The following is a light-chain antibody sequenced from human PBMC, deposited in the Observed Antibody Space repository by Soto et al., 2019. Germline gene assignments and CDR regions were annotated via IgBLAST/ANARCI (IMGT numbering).Light chain of an antibody. V-gene: IGKV3-15*01. CDR1: QSVSTY. J-gene: IGKJ1*01. CDR3: QQYNDWPPRWT. CDR2: SAS. Sequence: EIVMTQSPATLSVSPGERATLSCRASQSVSTYLAWYQQKPGQAPRLLIYSASTRATGIPDRFSGGGSGTEFTLTISSLQSEDFAVYICQQYNDWPPRWTFGQGTKVEIK.